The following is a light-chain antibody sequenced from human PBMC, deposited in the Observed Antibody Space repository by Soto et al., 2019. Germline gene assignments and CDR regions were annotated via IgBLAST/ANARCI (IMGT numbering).Light chain of an antibody. J-gene: IGKJ5*01. Sequence: IVLTQSPATLSLSPGERVTLSCRASQSVSSYLAWYQQKPGQAPRLLIYDASNRATGIPARFSGSGSGTDFTLTISSLEPEDFAVYYCQQRSNWPSITFGQGTRLEIK. CDR1: QSVSSY. CDR2: DAS. CDR3: QQRSNWPSIT. V-gene: IGKV3-11*01.